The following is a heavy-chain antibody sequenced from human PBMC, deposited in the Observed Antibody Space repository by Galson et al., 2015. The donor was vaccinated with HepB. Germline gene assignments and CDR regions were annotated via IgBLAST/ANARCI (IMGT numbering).Heavy chain of an antibody. CDR1: GGSFSGYY. Sequence: SETLSLTCAVYGGSFSGYYWSWIRQPPGKGLEWIGEINHSGSTNYNPSLKSRVTISVDTSKNQFSLKLSSVTAADTAVYYCAREWTKGGYCSGGSCRTRPVYFDYWGQGTLVTVSS. J-gene: IGHJ4*02. V-gene: IGHV4-34*01. CDR3: AREWTKGGYCSGGSCRTRPVYFDY. CDR2: INHSGST. D-gene: IGHD2-15*01.